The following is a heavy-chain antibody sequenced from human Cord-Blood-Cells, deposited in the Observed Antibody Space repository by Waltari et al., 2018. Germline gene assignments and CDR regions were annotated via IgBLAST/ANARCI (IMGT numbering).Heavy chain of an antibody. J-gene: IGHJ5*02. CDR1: GYTFTSYD. CDR3: ARAPNSTPIPRNNWFDP. CDR2: MNPNSGNT. D-gene: IGHD1-7*01. Sequence: QVQLVQSGAEVKKPGASVKVSCKASGYTFTSYDINWVRQATVQGLEWMGWMNPNSGNTGYAQKFQGRVTMTRNTSISTAYMELSSLRSEDTAVYYCARAPNSTPIPRNNWFDPWGQGTLVTVSS. V-gene: IGHV1-8*01.